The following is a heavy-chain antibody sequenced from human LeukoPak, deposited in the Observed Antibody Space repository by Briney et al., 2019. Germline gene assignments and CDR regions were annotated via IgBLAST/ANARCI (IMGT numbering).Heavy chain of an antibody. CDR2: IKQDGSEK. CDR3: AREGNDILTWYYYYGMDV. J-gene: IGHJ6*02. Sequence: GGSLRLSCAASGFTFSNYAMSWVRQAPGKGLEWVANIKQDGSEKYYVDSVKGRFTISRDNAKNSLYLQMNSLRAEDTAVYYCAREGNDILTWYYYYGMDVWGQGTTVTVSS. V-gene: IGHV3-7*01. CDR1: GFTFSNYA. D-gene: IGHD3-9*01.